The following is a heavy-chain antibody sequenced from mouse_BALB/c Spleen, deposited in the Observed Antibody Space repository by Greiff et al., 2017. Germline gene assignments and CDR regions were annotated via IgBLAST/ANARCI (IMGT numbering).Heavy chain of an antibody. CDR1: GFTFSSYT. Sequence: EVMLVESGGGLVQPGGSLKLSCAASGFTFSSYTMSWVRQTPEKRLEWVAYISNGGGSTYYPDTVKGRFTISRDNAKNTLYLQMSSLKSEDTAMYYCARHDYGSSSHWYFDVWGAGTTVTVSS. V-gene: IGHV5-12-2*01. D-gene: IGHD1-1*01. CDR3: ARHDYGSSSHWYFDV. CDR2: ISNGGGST. J-gene: IGHJ1*01.